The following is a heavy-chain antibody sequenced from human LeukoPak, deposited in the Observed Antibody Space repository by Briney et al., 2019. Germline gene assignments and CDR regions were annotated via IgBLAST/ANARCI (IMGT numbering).Heavy chain of an antibody. V-gene: IGHV1-2*04. D-gene: IGHD2-15*01. CDR2: INPNSGGT. Sequence: ASVKVSCKASGYTFTGYYMHWVRQAPGQGLEWMGWINPNSGGTNYAQKFQGWVTMTRDTSISTAYMELSRLRSDDTAVYYCARGGVVVVAATLELGYWGQGTLVTVSS. CDR1: GYTFTGYY. J-gene: IGHJ4*02. CDR3: ARGGVVVVAATLELGY.